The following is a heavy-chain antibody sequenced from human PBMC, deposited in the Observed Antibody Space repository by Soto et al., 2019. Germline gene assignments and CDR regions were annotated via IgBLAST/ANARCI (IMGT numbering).Heavy chain of an antibody. Sequence: EVQLVESGGGLVQPGRSLRLSCAASGFTFDDYAMHWARQAPGKGLEWVSGISWNSGSIGYADSVKGRFTISRDNAKNSLYLQMNSLRAEDTALYYCAKDHQGANPYYYGMDVWGQGTTVTVSS. J-gene: IGHJ6*02. CDR1: GFTFDDYA. CDR2: ISWNSGSI. CDR3: AKDHQGANPYYYGMDV. V-gene: IGHV3-9*01.